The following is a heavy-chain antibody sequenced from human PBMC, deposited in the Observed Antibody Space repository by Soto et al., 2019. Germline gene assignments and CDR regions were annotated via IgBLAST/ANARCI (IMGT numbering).Heavy chain of an antibody. CDR3: ARGAMMSSAISTSFDP. CDR2: INPKSDVT. D-gene: IGHD2-21*02. CDR1: GYTFSDYK. J-gene: IGHJ5*02. Sequence: ASVKVSCKASGYTFSDYKIHWLRQAPGRGLEWMGWINPKSDVTNYAHKFKDRVTMTRDTSTSTVYMDLSRLTFDDTAVYYCARGAMMSSAISTSFDPWGQGTHVTVSS. V-gene: IGHV1-2*02.